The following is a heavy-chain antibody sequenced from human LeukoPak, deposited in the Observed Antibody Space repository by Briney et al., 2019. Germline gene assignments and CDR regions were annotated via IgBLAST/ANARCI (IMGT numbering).Heavy chain of an antibody. CDR3: TRDVSLSQPGGFDY. CDR2: ISSTSTYI. CDR1: EFTFCGYS. J-gene: IGHJ4*01. D-gene: IGHD6-13*01. Sequence: PGGSLRLSCAASEFTFCGYSMNWGREAPGERLEWGSTISSTSTYIYYADSVRGRFTISRDNTKNSVDLQMNSLRADDTAVYCCTRDVSLSQPGGFDYWGHGALVTVSS. V-gene: IGHV3-21*01.